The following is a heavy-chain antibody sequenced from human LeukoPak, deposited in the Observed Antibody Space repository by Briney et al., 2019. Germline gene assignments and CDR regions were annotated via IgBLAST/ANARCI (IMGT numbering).Heavy chain of an antibody. CDR3: ARGGGYCSAGSCYSYFDY. J-gene: IGHJ4*02. CDR1: GGTFSSYA. Sequence: GASVKVSCKASGGTFSSYAISWVRQAPGQGLEWMGGIIPIFGTANYAQKFQGRVTITADKSTSTAYMELSSLRSDDTAVYYCARGGGYCSAGSCYSYFDYWGQGTLVTVSS. CDR2: IIPIFGTA. V-gene: IGHV1-69*06. D-gene: IGHD2-15*01.